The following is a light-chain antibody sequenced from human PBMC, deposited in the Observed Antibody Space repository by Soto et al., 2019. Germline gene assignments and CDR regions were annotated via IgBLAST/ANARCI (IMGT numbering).Light chain of an antibody. CDR2: EVN. CDR1: SSDVGGYNY. Sequence: QSALTQPPSASGSPGQSVTISCTGTSSDVGGYNYVSWYQQHPGTAPKLMLYEVNNRPSGVSNRFSGSKSGNTASLIISGLQTEDEADYYCSAYTTTSTLIFGTGTKLTVL. V-gene: IGLV2-14*01. CDR3: SAYTTTSTLI. J-gene: IGLJ1*01.